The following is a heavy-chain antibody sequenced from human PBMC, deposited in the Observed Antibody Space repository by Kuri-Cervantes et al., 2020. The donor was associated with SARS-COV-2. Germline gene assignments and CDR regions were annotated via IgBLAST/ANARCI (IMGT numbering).Heavy chain of an antibody. J-gene: IGHJ4*02. Sequence: LRLSCTVSGGSISSGSYYWTWIRQPAGKGLEWIGRLYTSGSTNYNPSLKSRVTISADTSKNQFSLNLSSVTAADTAVYYCARGIAVAGAKYFDYWGQGTLVTRLL. CDR2: LYTSGST. CDR1: GGSISSGSYY. CDR3: ARGIAVAGAKYFDY. D-gene: IGHD6-19*01. V-gene: IGHV4-61*02.